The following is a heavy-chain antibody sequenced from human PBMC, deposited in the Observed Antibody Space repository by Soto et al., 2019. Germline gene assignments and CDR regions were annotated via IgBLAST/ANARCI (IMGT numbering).Heavy chain of an antibody. CDR1: GFTFSSYG. Sequence: PGGSLRLSCAASGFTFSSYGMHWVRQAPGKGLEWVAVIWYDGSNKYYADSVKGRFTISRANSKNTLYLQMNSLRAEDTAVYYCARDGGRGGRTNYYYYGMDVWGQGTTVTVSS. J-gene: IGHJ6*02. CDR3: ARDGGRGGRTNYYYYGMDV. V-gene: IGHV3-33*01. CDR2: IWYDGSNK. D-gene: IGHD3-16*01.